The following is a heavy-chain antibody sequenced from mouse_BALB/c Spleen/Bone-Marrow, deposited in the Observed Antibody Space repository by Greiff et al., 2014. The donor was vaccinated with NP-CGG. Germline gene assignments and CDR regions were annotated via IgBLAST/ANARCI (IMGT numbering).Heavy chain of an antibody. CDR3: TRSDGYYVPHWYFDV. D-gene: IGHD2-3*01. Sequence: VQLQQSGAELVKPGASVKLSCKASGYTFTSYYMYWVKQRPGQGLEWIGEINPSNGGTNFNEKFKSKATLTVDKSFSTAYMQLSSLTSEDSAVYYCTRSDGYYVPHWYFDVWGAGTTVTVSS. CDR2: INPSNGGT. J-gene: IGHJ1*01. CDR1: GYTFTSYY. V-gene: IGHV1S81*02.